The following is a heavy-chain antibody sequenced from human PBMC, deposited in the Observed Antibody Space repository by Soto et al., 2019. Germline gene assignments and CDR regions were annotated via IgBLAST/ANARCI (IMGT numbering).Heavy chain of an antibody. V-gene: IGHV3-53*01. CDR2: IYSGGST. CDR3: ARDLKKYSSPYYYGMDV. Sequence: PGGSLRLSCAASGFTVSSNYMSWVRQAPGKGLEWVSVIYSGGSTYYADSVKGRFTISRDNSKNTLYLQMNSLRAEDTAVYYCARDLKKYSSPYYYGMDVWGQGTTVTVSS. D-gene: IGHD6-6*01. J-gene: IGHJ6*02. CDR1: GFTVSSNY.